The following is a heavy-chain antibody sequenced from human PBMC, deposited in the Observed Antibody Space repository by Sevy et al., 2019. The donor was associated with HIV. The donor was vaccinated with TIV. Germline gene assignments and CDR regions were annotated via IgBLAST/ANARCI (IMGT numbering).Heavy chain of an antibody. Sequence: GGSLRLSCAASGFTFSSYDMHWVRQATGGGLEWVSGISTTGDTFYLGSVKGRFAISRENAKNSFYLQMNSLRAGDTAVYYCARGVYYYDRTAPRVAQTRFDPWGQGTLVTVSS. CDR2: ISTTGDT. CDR3: ARGVYYYDRTAPRVAQTRFDP. CDR1: GFTFSSYD. D-gene: IGHD3-22*01. J-gene: IGHJ5*02. V-gene: IGHV3-13*01.